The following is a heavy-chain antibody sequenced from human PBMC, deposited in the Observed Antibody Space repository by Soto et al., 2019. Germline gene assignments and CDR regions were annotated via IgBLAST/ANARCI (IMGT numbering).Heavy chain of an antibody. V-gene: IGHV4-31*03. CDR1: GGSISSGGYY. Sequence: QVQLQESGPGLVKPSQTLSLTCTVSGGSISSGGYYWSWIRQHPGKGLEWIGYIYYSGSTYYNPALKSRVTISVETSKNKFSLKLSSVTAADTAVYDCARGGLGYCRGGSCYSAGLSRYYYGMDVWGQGTTVTVSS. CDR2: IYYSGST. CDR3: ARGGLGYCRGGSCYSAGLSRYYYGMDV. D-gene: IGHD2-15*01. J-gene: IGHJ6*02.